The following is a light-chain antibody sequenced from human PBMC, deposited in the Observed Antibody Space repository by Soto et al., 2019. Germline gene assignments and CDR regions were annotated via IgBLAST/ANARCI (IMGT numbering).Light chain of an antibody. CDR2: GAS. V-gene: IGKV3-15*01. CDR3: QQYNSWPPVT. CDR1: QSVSSN. J-gene: IGKJ1*01. Sequence: EMVMTQSPATLSVSPGERATLSCRASQSVSSNLAWYQQKPGQAPRLLIYGASTRATGIPARFSGSGSGTEFTLTISSLQSEDFAVYYCQQYNSWPPVTFGQGTKVEIK.